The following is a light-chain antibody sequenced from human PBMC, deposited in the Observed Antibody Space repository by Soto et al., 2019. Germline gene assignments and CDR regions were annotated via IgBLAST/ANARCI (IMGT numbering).Light chain of an antibody. CDR2: DSF. V-gene: IGKV3-20*01. CDR1: QSLSSSY. Sequence: EIVLTQSPGTLSLSPGERATLSCRASQSLSSSYLAWYQQKPGQAPMLLIYDSFNRATGIPDRFSGSGSGTDFTLTISRLEPEDSAVYYCQQDGSLITFGQGTRLEIK. J-gene: IGKJ5*01. CDR3: QQDGSLIT.